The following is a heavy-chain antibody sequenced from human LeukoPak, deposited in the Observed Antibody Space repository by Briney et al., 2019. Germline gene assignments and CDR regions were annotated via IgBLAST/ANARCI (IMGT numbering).Heavy chain of an antibody. CDR1: GSIFTSYW. V-gene: IGHV5-51*01. J-gene: IGHJ4*02. D-gene: IGHD2-21*02. CDR2: IYPGDSDT. CDR3: ARHSLGGDIDY. Sequence: KGGASLQISFEGSGSIFTSYWIGWVRQLPGKGLEWMGIIYPGDSDTRYSPSFQGQVTISADKSISTPYLQWSSLKASDTAMSYCARHSLGGDIDYWGQGTLVTVSS.